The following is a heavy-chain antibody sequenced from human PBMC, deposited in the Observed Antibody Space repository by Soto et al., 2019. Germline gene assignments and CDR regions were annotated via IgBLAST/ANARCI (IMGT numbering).Heavy chain of an antibody. D-gene: IGHD5-12*01. V-gene: IGHV4-34*01. CDR3: ARGQEGVVATH. Sequence: QVQLQQWGAGLLKPSETLSLNCAVTGGSLSGYYWSWIRQPPGKGLEWIGEVKDGGHTNYSPSLRGRVTISSDTANNRSSLRLNSVTAAYTGVYYCARGQEGVVATHWDQGSLVTVSS. CDR1: GGSLSGYY. CDR2: VKDGGHT. J-gene: IGHJ4*02.